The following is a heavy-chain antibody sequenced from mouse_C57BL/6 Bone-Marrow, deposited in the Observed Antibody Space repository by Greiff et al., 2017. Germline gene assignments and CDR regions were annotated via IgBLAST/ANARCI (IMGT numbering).Heavy chain of an antibody. CDR2: IYPGSGNT. J-gene: IGHJ4*01. Sequence: QVQLKQSGAELVRPGASVTLSCKASGYTFTDYYINWVKQRPGQGLEWIARIYPGSGNTYYNEKFKGKATLTAEKSSSTAYMQLSSLTSEDSAVYFCARELPRYYYAMDYWGQGTSVSVSS. V-gene: IGHV1-76*01. CDR1: GYTFTDYY. D-gene: IGHD1-1*01. CDR3: ARELPRYYYAMDY.